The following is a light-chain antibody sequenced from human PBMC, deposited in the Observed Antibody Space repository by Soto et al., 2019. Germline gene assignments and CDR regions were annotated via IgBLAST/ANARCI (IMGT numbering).Light chain of an antibody. J-gene: IGKJ1*01. CDR3: QQYNNWPRT. CDR2: GAS. Sequence: EVVMTQSPATLSVSPGERATLSCRASQTVRDNLAWYQQKPGQAPRLLIYGASTGATGIPARFSGSGSGTEFTLTISSLQSEDFAVYYCQQYNNWPRTFGQGTKVDIK. CDR1: QTVRDN. V-gene: IGKV3-15*01.